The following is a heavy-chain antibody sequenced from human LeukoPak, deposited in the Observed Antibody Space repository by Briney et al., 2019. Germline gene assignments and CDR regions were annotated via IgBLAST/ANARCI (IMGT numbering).Heavy chain of an antibody. D-gene: IGHD2-21*01. CDR1: GGSISSSGYY. Sequence: PSETLSLTCTVSGGSISSSGYYWGWIRQPPGKGLEWIGSIYYSGSTYYNPSLKSRVTISVDTSKNQFSLKLSSVTAADTAVYYCASRSASILWWWWGQGTLVTVSS. CDR3: ASRSASILWWW. CDR2: IYYSGST. V-gene: IGHV4-39*07. J-gene: IGHJ4*02.